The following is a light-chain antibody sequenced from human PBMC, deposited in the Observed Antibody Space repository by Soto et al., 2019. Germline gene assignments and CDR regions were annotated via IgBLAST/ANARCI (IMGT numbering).Light chain of an antibody. CDR3: QQYGSSPPWT. V-gene: IGKV3-20*01. Sequence: EIVLTQSPGTLSLSPGVRATLSCRASQSVSSSYLAWYQQKPGQAPRLLIYGASSRATGIPDRFSGSGSGTDFTLTISRLEPEDFAGYYCQQYGSSPPWTFGQGTKVEIK. CDR2: GAS. CDR1: QSVSSSY. J-gene: IGKJ1*01.